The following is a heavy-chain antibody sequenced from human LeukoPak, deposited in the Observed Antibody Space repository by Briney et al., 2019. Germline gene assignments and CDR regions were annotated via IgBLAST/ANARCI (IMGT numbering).Heavy chain of an antibody. D-gene: IGHD3-22*01. CDR1: GGSISSGDYY. V-gene: IGHV4-30-4*01. J-gene: IGHJ4*02. CDR2: IYYSGST. Sequence: PSETLSLTCTVSGGSISSGDYYWSWIRQPPGKGLEWIGYIYYSGSTYYNPSLKSRVTISVDTSKNQFSLKLSSVTAADTAVYYCVREQRLGHLDYWGQGTLITVSS. CDR3: VREQRLGHLDY.